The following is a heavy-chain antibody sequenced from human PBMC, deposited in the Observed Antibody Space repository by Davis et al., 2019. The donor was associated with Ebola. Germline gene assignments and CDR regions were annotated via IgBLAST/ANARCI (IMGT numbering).Heavy chain of an antibody. D-gene: IGHD7-27*01. V-gene: IGHV4-59*12. J-gene: IGHJ6*03. CDR1: GDSISSYY. CDR3: ARGKLGFYYYYYYMDV. Sequence: PSETLSLTCTVSGDSISSYYWNWIRQPPGKGLEWIGYISNRGSANYNPSLKSRVTMSVDTSKNQFSLKLSSVTAADTAVYYCARGKLGFYYYYYYMDVWGKGTTVTVSS. CDR2: ISNRGSA.